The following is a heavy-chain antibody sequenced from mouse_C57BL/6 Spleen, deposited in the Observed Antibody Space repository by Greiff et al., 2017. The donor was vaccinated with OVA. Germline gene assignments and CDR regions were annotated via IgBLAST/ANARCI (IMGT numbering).Heavy chain of an antibody. J-gene: IGHJ3*01. CDR1: GFNIKDDY. Sequence: EVQLQQSGAELVRPGASVKLSCTASGFNIKDDYMHWVKQRPEQGLEWIGWIDPENGDTEYASKFQGKATITADTSSNTAYLQLSSLTSEDTAVYYCTNGDYDGGFAYWGQGTLVTVSA. CDR2: IDPENGDT. V-gene: IGHV14-4*01. CDR3: TNGDYDGGFAY. D-gene: IGHD2-4*01.